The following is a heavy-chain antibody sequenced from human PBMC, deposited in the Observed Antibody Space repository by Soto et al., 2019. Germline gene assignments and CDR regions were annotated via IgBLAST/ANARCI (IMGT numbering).Heavy chain of an antibody. J-gene: IGHJ4*02. CDR2: ISYDGSNK. CDR1: GFTFSSYA. CDR3: ASGRGYSYGHPLDY. Sequence: GGSLRLSCAASGFTFSSYAMHWVRQAPGKGLEWVAVISYDGSNKYYADSVKGRFTISRDNSKNTLYLQMNSLRAEDTAVYYCASGRGYSYGHPLDYWGQGTLVTVSS. V-gene: IGHV3-30-3*01. D-gene: IGHD5-18*01.